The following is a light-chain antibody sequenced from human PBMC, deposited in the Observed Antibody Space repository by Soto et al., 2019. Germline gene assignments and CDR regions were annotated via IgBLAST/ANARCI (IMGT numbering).Light chain of an antibody. J-gene: IGKJ1*01. Sequence: DIQMTQSPSSLSASVGDRVTITCRASQNIRSYLNWYQQKPGKAPQLLIYATSSLQTGVPSRFSASGSGTDFSLVISDLQPEDSATYYCQQGYSSRWTSGRGHKVEI. CDR2: ATS. CDR3: QQGYSSRWT. CDR1: QNIRSY. V-gene: IGKV1-39*01.